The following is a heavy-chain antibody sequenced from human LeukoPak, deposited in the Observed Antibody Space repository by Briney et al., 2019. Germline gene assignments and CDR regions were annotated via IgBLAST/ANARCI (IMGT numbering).Heavy chain of an antibody. V-gene: IGHV1-18*01. CDR2: ISAYNGNT. CDR3: ARASGSYFLNWFDP. Sequence: GASVKVSCKASGYTFTSYGISWVRQAPGKGLEWMGWISAYNGNTNYAQKLQGRVTMNTDTSTSTAYMELRSLRSDDTAVYYCARASGSYFLNWFDPWGQGTLVTVSS. J-gene: IGHJ5*02. CDR1: GYTFTSYG. D-gene: IGHD1-26*01.